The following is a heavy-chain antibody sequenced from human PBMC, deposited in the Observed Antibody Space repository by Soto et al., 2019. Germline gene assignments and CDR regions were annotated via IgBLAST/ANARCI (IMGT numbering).Heavy chain of an antibody. CDR3: ARDRGDASRADSFEI. Sequence: PGGSIRLSCAVSRLTVSTTYMSWVSQSPRKGLESISVIYRGLATYYADSVKGRFTISRDDSGKTVYLQMNSLTTEDTAVYFFARDRGDASRADSFEIGGQGTMVTVSS. CDR2: IYRGLAT. CDR1: RLTVSTTY. J-gene: IGHJ3*02. D-gene: IGHD3-10*01. V-gene: IGHV3-53*01.